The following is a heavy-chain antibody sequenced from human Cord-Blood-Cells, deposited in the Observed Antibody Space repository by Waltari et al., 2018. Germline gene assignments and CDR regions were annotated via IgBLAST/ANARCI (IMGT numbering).Heavy chain of an antibody. Sequence: QVQLVESVGGVVQPGRSLRLSWAAPGFTFSRYAMHWVRQAPGKGLELVAVISYDGSNKYYADAVKGRFTISRDNSKNTLYLQMNSLRAEDTAVYYCAREGGGEYFDYWGQGTLVTVSS. D-gene: IGHD3-16*01. V-gene: IGHV3-30-3*01. CDR3: AREGGGEYFDY. J-gene: IGHJ4*02. CDR1: GFTFSRYA. CDR2: ISYDGSNK.